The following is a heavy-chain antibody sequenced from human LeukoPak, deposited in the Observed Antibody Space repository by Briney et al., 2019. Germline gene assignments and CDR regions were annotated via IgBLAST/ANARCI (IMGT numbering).Heavy chain of an antibody. CDR3: ARSRKTSVDY. Sequence: SETLSLTCTVSGGSISSYYWSWIRQPPGKGLEWMGYIKYGGSNNYNPSLKSRVTISVDTSENQISLTLSSVPAADTAVYYCARSRKTSVDYWGQGTLVTVSS. V-gene: IGHV4-59*01. D-gene: IGHD1-14*01. CDR2: IKYGGSN. CDR1: GGSISSYY. J-gene: IGHJ4*02.